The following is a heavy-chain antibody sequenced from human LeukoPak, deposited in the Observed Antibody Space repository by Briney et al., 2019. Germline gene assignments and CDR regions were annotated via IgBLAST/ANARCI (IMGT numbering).Heavy chain of an antibody. J-gene: IGHJ6*04. D-gene: IGHD6-19*01. V-gene: IGHV4-38-2*02. CDR2: IYHSGST. CDR1: GYSISSGYY. Sequence: SETLSLTCTVSGYSISSGYYWGWIRQPPGKGLEWIGSIYHSGSTYYNPSLKSRVTISVDTSKNQFSLKLSSVTAAGTAVYYCARDSVLLRAVAGMDVWGKGTTVTVSS. CDR3: ARDSVLLRAVAGMDV.